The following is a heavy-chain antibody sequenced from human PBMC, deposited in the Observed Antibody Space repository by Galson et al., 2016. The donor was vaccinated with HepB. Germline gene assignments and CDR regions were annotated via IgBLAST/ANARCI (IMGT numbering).Heavy chain of an antibody. CDR3: ARDPASFYYDSRFHPHDY. V-gene: IGHV4-4*02. CDR2: IFHSGRV. D-gene: IGHD3-22*01. Sequence: LSLTCAVSGVSITSSDWWSWVRQPPGQGLEWIGQIFHSGRVNYTPSLASRVTISIDTSNNHFSLRLTSVTAADTALYYCARDPASFYYDSRFHPHDYWGQGTLVTVSS. CDR1: GVSITSSDW. J-gene: IGHJ4*02.